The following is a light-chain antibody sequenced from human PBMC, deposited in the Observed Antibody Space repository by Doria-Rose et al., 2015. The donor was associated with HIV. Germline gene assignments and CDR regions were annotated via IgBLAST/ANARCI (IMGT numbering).Light chain of an antibody. V-gene: IGKV1-27*01. CDR1: QGISNF. CDR2: AAS. J-gene: IGKJ4*01. CDR3: QSYSSAPRT. Sequence: PSPLSPSLGDRVPITCRASQGISNFLAWYQQKPGRVPKLLISAASTLKSGVPSRFSGRGSGTDFSLTISTLKPEYVTIDDCQSYSSAPRTFGQATKVEIK.